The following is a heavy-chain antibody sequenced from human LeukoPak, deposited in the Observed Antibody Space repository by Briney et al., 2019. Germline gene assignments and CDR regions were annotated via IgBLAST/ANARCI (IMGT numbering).Heavy chain of an antibody. CDR1: GFTFSSYW. Sequence: GGCLRLSCTASGFTFSSYWMHWVRQTPGKGLVWVSRINSDASTTSYADSVKGRLTMSSDNAKNTLYLQMNSLRAEDTAVYYCARQDHFENWGQGTMVCVSS. CDR2: INSDASTT. CDR3: ARQDHFEN. D-gene: IGHD2-15*01. J-gene: IGHJ3*02. V-gene: IGHV3-74*01.